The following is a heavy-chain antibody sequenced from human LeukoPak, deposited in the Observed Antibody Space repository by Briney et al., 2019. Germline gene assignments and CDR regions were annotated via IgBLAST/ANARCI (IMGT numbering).Heavy chain of an antibody. V-gene: IGHV3-23*01. CDR1: GFTFTSYG. D-gene: IGHD4-17*01. J-gene: IGHJ4*02. CDR2: ISGSSGST. Sequence: GGSLRLSCAASGFTFTSYGMSWVRQAPGKGLEWVSAISGSSGSTYYADSVKGRFTISRDNSKNTLYLQMNSLRAEDTAVYHCAKEGYGDYYFDYWGQGTLVTVSS. CDR3: AKEGYGDYYFDY.